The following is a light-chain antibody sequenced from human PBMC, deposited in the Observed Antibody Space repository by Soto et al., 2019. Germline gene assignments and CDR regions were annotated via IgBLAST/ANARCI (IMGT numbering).Light chain of an antibody. V-gene: IGKV3-11*01. CDR2: DAF. Sequence: IVLTQSPASLSLSPGERATLSCRASQSVYTSLAWFQQKPGQAPRLLIYDAFKRATGIPARFSGSGSGTDFTLAISSLEPEDFAVYYCQQRSNWYTFGQGTKLEIK. CDR3: QQRSNWYT. CDR1: QSVYTS. J-gene: IGKJ2*01.